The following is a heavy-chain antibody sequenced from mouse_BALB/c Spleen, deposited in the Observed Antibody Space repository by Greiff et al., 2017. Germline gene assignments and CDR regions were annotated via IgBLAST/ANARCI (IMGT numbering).Heavy chain of an antibody. D-gene: IGHD1-1*01. Sequence: EVKLMESGGGLVQPGGSLKLSCAASGFTFSSYTMSWVRQTPEKRLEWVAYISNGGGSTYYPDTVKGRFTISRDNAKNTLYLQMSSLKSEDTAMYYCARIYYYGSSYDYAMDYWGQGTSVTVSS. CDR2: ISNGGGST. V-gene: IGHV5-12-2*01. CDR3: ARIYYYGSSYDYAMDY. CDR1: GFTFSSYT. J-gene: IGHJ4*01.